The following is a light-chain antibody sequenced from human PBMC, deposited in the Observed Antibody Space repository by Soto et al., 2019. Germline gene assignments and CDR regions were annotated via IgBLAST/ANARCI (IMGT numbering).Light chain of an antibody. V-gene: IGKV3D-20*01. Sequence: IVLTHSPSTLSLSPGERATLSCRASQSVSSYLAWYQQKPGLAPRLLIYDASSRATGIPDRFSGSGSGTDFTLTISRLEPEDFAVYYCQQYGSSPPITFGQGTRLEIK. CDR1: QSVSSY. CDR3: QQYGSSPPIT. J-gene: IGKJ5*01. CDR2: DAS.